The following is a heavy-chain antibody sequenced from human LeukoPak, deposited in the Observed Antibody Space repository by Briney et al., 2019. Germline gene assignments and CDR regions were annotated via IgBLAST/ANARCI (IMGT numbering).Heavy chain of an antibody. Sequence: ASVKVSCKASGYTFTNFAIHWVRQAPGQRLEWMGWINAGNGDTKYSQEFQGRVTITRDTSANTDYMQLSSLRSEDMAVYYCARDPLQYHDLLTGSQPQYYFDFWGQGTLVTVSS. J-gene: IGHJ4*02. D-gene: IGHD3-9*01. CDR2: INAGNGDT. CDR1: GYTFTNFA. CDR3: ARDPLQYHDLLTGSQPQYYFDF. V-gene: IGHV1-3*03.